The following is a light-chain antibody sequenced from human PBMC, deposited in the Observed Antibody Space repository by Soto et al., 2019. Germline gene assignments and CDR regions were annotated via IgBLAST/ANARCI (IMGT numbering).Light chain of an antibody. CDR1: QRIHTY. V-gene: IGKV1-39*01. J-gene: IGKJ2*01. Sequence: DIQMTQSPSSLSVSVGDRVTISCRASQRIHTYLNWYQQKPGEAPKLLIYAASNLHGGVPSRFSGSGSGTYFTLTISRLQPEDSATYYCQQSYSRPMYTFGQGTKLEIK. CDR2: AAS. CDR3: QQSYSRPMYT.